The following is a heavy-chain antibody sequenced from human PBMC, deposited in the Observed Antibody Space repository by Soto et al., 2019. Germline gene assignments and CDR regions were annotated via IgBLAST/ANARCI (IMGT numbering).Heavy chain of an antibody. D-gene: IGHD3-22*01. Sequence: ALETLSLTCTVSGGSISSGDYYWSWIRQPPGKGLEWIGYIYYSGSTYYNPSLKSRVTISVDTSKNQFSLKLSSVTAADTAVYYCARGSTVSSGYYGFDYWGQGTLVTVSS. J-gene: IGHJ4*02. CDR1: GGSISSGDYY. CDR2: IYYSGST. CDR3: ARGSTVSSGYYGFDY. V-gene: IGHV4-30-4*01.